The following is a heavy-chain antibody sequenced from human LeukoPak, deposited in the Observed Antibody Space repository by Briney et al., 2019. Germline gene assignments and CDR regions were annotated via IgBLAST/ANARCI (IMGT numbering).Heavy chain of an antibody. CDR1: GASFNTYY. J-gene: IGHJ5*01. Sequence: SHTLSLTCALYGASFNTYYWTWIRHSPDKGLEWIGEVKHDGETNVNPSLRSRVVMSVDASKNQFSLKMTSVTAADTAIYFCARGPVALPNDRLSLFFDFWGQGTLVTVSS. V-gene: IGHV4-34*01. D-gene: IGHD2-8*01. CDR3: ARGPVALPNDRLSLFFDF. CDR2: VKHDGET.